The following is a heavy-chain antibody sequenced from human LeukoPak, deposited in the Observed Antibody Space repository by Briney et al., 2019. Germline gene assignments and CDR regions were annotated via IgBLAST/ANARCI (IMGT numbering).Heavy chain of an antibody. Sequence: GGSLRLSCAASGFTFSSYSMNWVRQAPGKGLEWVSSISSSSSYIYYADSVKGRFTISRDNAKNSLYLQMNSLSAEDTAVYYCAWGYCSGGSCLSAFDIWGQGTMVTVSS. CDR2: ISSSSSYI. V-gene: IGHV3-21*01. CDR3: AWGYCSGGSCLSAFDI. J-gene: IGHJ3*02. CDR1: GFTFSSYS. D-gene: IGHD2-15*01.